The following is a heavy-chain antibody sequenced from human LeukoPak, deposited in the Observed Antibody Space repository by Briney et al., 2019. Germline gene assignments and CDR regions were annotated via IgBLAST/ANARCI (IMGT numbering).Heavy chain of an antibody. CDR2: INTNTGNP. Sequence: GASVKVSCKASGYTFTSYAMNWVRQAPGQGLEWMGWINTNTGNPTYAQGFTGRFVFSLDTSVSTAYLQISSLKAEDTAVYYCARDRHSPWIQLWHKSRNWFDPWGQGTLVTVSS. V-gene: IGHV7-4-1*02. CDR3: ARDRHSPWIQLWHKSRNWFDP. J-gene: IGHJ5*02. D-gene: IGHD5-18*01. CDR1: GYTFTSYA.